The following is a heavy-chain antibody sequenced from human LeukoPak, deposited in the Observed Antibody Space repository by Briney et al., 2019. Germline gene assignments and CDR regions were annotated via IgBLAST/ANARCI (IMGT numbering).Heavy chain of an antibody. D-gene: IGHD6-19*01. CDR2: ITSTSGRT. V-gene: IGHV3-23*01. CDR3: AKGRGISVAAGSYFFDS. CDR1: GFSFSTYA. Sequence: PGRSLRLSCVASGFSFSTYAMNWVRQAPGKGPEWVSTITSTSGRTYYADSVKGRFTISRDNSKNTLDFQMNSLRVEDTAVYYCAKGRGISVAAGSYFFDSWGQGALVTVSS. J-gene: IGHJ4*02.